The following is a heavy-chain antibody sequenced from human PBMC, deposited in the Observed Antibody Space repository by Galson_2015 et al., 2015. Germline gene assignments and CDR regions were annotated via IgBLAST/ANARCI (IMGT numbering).Heavy chain of an antibody. Sequence: SLRLSCAASGFTFSSYAMSRVRQAPGQGLEWVSTIINSGGSTYYADSVKGRFTISRDNSKNTLSLQMNSLRAEDTAVYYCAKDREYCTSSSCYHHFDFWGQGPWVTVSS. CDR1: GFTFSSYA. V-gene: IGHV3-23*01. CDR2: IINSGGST. J-gene: IGHJ4*02. D-gene: IGHD2-2*01. CDR3: AKDREYCTSSSCYHHFDF.